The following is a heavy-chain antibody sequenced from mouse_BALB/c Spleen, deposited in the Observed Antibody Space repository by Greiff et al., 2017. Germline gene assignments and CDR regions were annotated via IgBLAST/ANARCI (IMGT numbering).Heavy chain of an antibody. J-gene: IGHJ1*01. CDR1: GYTFTSYV. D-gene: IGHD1-1*01. V-gene: IGHV1-14*01. Sequence: EVQLQQSGPELVKPGASVKMSCKASGYTFTSYVMHWVKQKPGQGLEWIGYINPYNDGTKYNEKFKGKATLTSDKSSSTAYMELSSLTSEDSAVYYCARSLYYYGSSHYWYFDVWGAGTTVTVSS. CDR2: INPYNDGT. CDR3: ARSLYYYGSSHYWYFDV.